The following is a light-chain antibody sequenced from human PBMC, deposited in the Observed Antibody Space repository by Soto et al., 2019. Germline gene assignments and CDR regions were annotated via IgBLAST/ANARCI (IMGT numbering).Light chain of an antibody. V-gene: IGKV1-5*01. CDR2: DAS. CDR3: QQYNSYWGT. J-gene: IGKJ1*01. CDR1: QSISRW. Sequence: DIQMTQSPSTPSASVGDRVTITCRASQSISRWLAWNQQKPGKAPKLLIYDASSLESGVPSRFSGSGPGTEFTLTISSLQPDDFATYYCQQYNSYWGTFGQGTKVDIK.